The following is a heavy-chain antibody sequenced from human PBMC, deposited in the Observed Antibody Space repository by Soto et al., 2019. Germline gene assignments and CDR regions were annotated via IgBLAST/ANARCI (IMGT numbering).Heavy chain of an antibody. CDR1: GFSLSNARMG. D-gene: IGHD5-12*01. CDR2: IFSNDEK. V-gene: IGHV2-26*01. CDR3: ARIRRDGYPYYFDY. J-gene: IGHJ4*02. Sequence: QVTLKESGPVLAKPTETLTLTCTVSGFSLSNARMGVSWIRQPPGKALEWLAHIFSNDEKSYSTSLKSRLTISKDTSKSQVVLTMTNMDPVDTATYYCARIRRDGYPYYFDYWGQGTLVTVSS.